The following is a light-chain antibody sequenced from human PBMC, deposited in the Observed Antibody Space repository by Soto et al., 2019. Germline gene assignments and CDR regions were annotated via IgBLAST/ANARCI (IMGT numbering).Light chain of an antibody. Sequence: QSVLTQPPSASGTPGQRVSISCSGSSSNIESNYVYWYQQLPGTAPKLLIYRNNQRPSGVPDRFSGSKSGTSASLAISGLQSGDEADYYCAAWDDSLNGPGRVFGTGPRSPS. CDR3: AAWDDSLNGPGRV. V-gene: IGLV1-47*01. CDR1: SSNIESNY. CDR2: RNN. J-gene: IGLJ1*01.